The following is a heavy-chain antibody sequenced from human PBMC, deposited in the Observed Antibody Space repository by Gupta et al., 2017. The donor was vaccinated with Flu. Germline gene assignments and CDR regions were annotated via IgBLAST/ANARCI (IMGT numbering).Heavy chain of an antibody. CDR1: GYTFTNYA. J-gene: IGHJ3*02. Sequence: QVQLVQSGSELKKPGASVKVSCKASGYTFTNYAIHWVRQAPGQGLEWIGWINTHTENPTYAQGFTGRFVFSLDTSVSTAYLQISSLKAEDTAVYYCASVLGSGGETFDIWGQGTMVTVSS. CDR3: ASVLGSGGETFDI. D-gene: IGHD3-10*01. V-gene: IGHV7-4-1*02. CDR2: INTHTENP.